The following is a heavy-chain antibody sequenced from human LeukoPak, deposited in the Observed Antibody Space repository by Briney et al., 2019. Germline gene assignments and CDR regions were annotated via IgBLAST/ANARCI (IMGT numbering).Heavy chain of an antibody. Sequence: GGSLRLSCAASGFTFSGSAMHWVRQASGKGLEWVGRIRSKANSYATAYAASVKGRFTISRDDSKNTAYLQMNSLKTEDTAVYYCTRGYYGSGSYYWFDPWGQGTLVTVSS. CDR2: IRSKANSYAT. CDR3: TRGYYGSGSYYWFDP. D-gene: IGHD3-10*01. V-gene: IGHV3-73*01. J-gene: IGHJ5*02. CDR1: GFTFSGSA.